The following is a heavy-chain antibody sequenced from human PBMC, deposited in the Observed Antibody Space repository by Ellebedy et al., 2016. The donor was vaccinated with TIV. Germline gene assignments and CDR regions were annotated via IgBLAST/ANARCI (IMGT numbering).Heavy chain of an antibody. Sequence: SLKISXAVSGFTFDDYAMHWVRQAPGKGLEWVSGISWNSGSVGYADSVKGRFTISRDNAKNSLYLQMNSLRAEDTALYYCAKVLLSSNWYGGVDFWGQGTLVTVSS. CDR1: GFTFDDYA. V-gene: IGHV3-9*01. D-gene: IGHD6-13*01. CDR3: AKVLLSSNWYGGVDF. CDR2: ISWNSGSV. J-gene: IGHJ4*02.